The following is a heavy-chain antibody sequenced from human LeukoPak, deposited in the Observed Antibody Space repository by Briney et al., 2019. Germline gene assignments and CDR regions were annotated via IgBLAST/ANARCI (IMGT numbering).Heavy chain of an antibody. CDR3: AKDMRDGYNQRYFDL. V-gene: IGHV3-9*01. Sequence: SLRLSCAASGFTFDDYAMHWVRQAPGKGLEWVSGISWNSGSIGYADSVKGRFTISRDNAKNSLYLQMNSLRAEDTALYYCAKDMRDGYNQRYFDLWGRGTLVTVSS. J-gene: IGHJ2*01. D-gene: IGHD5-24*01. CDR2: ISWNSGSI. CDR1: GFTFDDYA.